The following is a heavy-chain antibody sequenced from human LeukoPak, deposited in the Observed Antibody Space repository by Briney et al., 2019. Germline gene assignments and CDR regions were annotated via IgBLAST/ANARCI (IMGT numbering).Heavy chain of an antibody. CDR2: IYTSGST. D-gene: IGHD5-12*01. CDR1: GGSISSGGYY. Sequence: SETLSLTCTVSGGSISSGGYYWSWIRQPAGKGLEWIGRIYTSGSTNYNPSLKSRVTISVDTSKNQFSLKLSSVTAADTAVYYCASGSGPSYYFDYWGQGTLVTVSS. J-gene: IGHJ4*02. CDR3: ASGSGPSYYFDY. V-gene: IGHV4-61*02.